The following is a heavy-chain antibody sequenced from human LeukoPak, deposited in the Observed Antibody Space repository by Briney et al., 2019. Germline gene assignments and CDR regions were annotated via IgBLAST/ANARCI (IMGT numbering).Heavy chain of an antibody. CDR2: IRSKANSYAT. CDR1: GFTFSRYG. V-gene: IGHV3-73*01. J-gene: IGHJ3*02. CDR3: TTRRPDAFDI. Sequence: TGGTLRLSCAAPGFTFSRYGMNWIRQAPGKGLEWVGRIRSKANSYATAYAASVKGRFTISRDDSKNTAYLQMNSLKTEDTAVYYCTTRRPDAFDIWGQGTMVTVSS.